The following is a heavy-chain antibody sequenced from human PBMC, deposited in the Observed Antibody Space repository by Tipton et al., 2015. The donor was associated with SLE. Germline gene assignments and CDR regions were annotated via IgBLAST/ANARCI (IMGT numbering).Heavy chain of an antibody. CDR1: GGSFSGYY. D-gene: IGHD3-16*01. CDR2: INHSGST. J-gene: IGHJ6*03. CDR3: AKEGGEPVDSYYYYMDV. Sequence: TLSLTCAVYGGSFSGYYWSWIRQPPGKGLEWIAEINHSGSTNYNPSLKSRVTISVDTSKNQFSLKLTSVTAADTAVYYCAKEGGEPVDSYYYYMDVWAKGPRSPSP. V-gene: IGHV4-34*01.